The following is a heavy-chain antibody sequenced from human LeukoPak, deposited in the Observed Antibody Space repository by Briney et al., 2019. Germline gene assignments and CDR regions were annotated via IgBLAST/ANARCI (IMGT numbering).Heavy chain of an antibody. CDR3: ARDRSILSVPFDY. J-gene: IGHJ4*02. V-gene: IGHV3-21*01. CDR1: GFTFSSYS. Sequence: GGPLRLSCAASGFTFSSYSMNWVRQAPGKGLEWVSSISSSSSYISYAGSLKGRFPISRDHAKNSLYLQMNSLRAEDTAVYYCARDRSILSVPFDYWGQGTLATVSS. D-gene: IGHD6-6*01. CDR2: ISSSSSYI.